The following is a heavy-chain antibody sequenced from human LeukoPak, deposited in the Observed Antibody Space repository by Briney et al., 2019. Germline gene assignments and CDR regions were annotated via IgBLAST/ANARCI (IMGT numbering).Heavy chain of an antibody. Sequence: SETLSLTCTVSGGPISSYYWNWIRLPPGKGLEWIGYIYSSGSTIYNPSLKSRDTISIDTSRNQFSLRLSSVTAADTAVYYCARDHCSGGSCYPGWFDPWGQGTLVAVSS. CDR1: GGPISSYY. CDR3: ARDHCSGGSCYPGWFDP. V-gene: IGHV4-59*01. J-gene: IGHJ5*02. D-gene: IGHD2-15*01. CDR2: IYSSGST.